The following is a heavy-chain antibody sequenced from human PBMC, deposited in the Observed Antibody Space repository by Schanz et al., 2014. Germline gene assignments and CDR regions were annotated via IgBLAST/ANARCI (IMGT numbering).Heavy chain of an antibody. Sequence: EVRLVESGGGLVQPGGSLRLSCEASGFTFITYTMNWVRQAPGKGLEWVSVIYSGIGAYYADSVKGRFTISRDNSKNTLYLQMNSLRADDTAVYFCARAHGNNWYGKGLDYWGQGTQVTVSS. CDR1: GFTFITYT. CDR3: ARAHGNNWYGKGLDY. V-gene: IGHV3-66*01. J-gene: IGHJ4*02. D-gene: IGHD1-1*01. CDR2: IYSGIGA.